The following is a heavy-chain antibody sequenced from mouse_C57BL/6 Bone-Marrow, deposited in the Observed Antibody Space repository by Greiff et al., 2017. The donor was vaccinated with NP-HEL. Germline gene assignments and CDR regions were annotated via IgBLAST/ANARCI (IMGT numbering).Heavy chain of an antibody. V-gene: IGHV14-2*01. D-gene: IGHD1-1*01. CDR1: GFNITDYY. J-gene: IGHJ4*01. Sequence: VQLQQSGAELVKPGASVKLSCTASGFNITDYYMHWVKQRTEQGLEWIGRIDPEDGETKSAQKFTGKATITSDTSSNTAYLQLSSLTSEDTAVYYCARRDGSRGFYAIDYWGQGTSVTVAS. CDR3: ARRDGSRGFYAIDY. CDR2: IDPEDGET.